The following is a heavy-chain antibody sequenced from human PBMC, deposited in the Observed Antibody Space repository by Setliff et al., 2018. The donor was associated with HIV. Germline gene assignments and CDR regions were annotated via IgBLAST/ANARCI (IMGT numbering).Heavy chain of an antibody. CDR1: GYTFKTYG. J-gene: IGHJ4*02. D-gene: IGHD1-26*01. CDR3: ARDFSGTYYGDIDY. V-gene: IGHV1-3*01. Sequence: ASVKVSCKASGYTFKTYGMHWVRQAPGQSLEWMAWINVGKGNTKYSQNFQGRLTVTGDTSASTVDMELSSLTHEDTAVYYCARDFSGTYYGDIDYWGQGTLVTVS. CDR2: INVGKGNT.